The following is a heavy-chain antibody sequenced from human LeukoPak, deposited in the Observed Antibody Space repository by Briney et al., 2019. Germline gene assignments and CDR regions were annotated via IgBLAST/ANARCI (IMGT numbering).Heavy chain of an antibody. CDR1: GFTFSSYA. D-gene: IGHD2-21*02. V-gene: IGHV3-23*01. CDR2: ISGSGGST. J-gene: IGHJ3*02. Sequence: GGPLRLSCAASGFTFSSYAMSWVRQAPGKGLEWVSAISGSGGSTYYADSVKGRFTISRDNSKNTLYLQMTSLRAEDTAVYYCATDKLAYCGGDCYSGAFDIWGQGTVVTVSS. CDR3: ATDKLAYCGGDCYSGAFDI.